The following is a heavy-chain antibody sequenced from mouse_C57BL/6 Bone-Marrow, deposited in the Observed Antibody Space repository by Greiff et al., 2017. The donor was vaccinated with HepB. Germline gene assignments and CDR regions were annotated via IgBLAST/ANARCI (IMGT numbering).Heavy chain of an antibody. CDR3: ARNPPDGYLYYYAMDY. CDR2: IWSGGST. D-gene: IGHD2-3*01. V-gene: IGHV2-2*01. J-gene: IGHJ4*01. CDR1: GFSLTSYG. Sequence: VQLQQSGPGLVQPSQSLSITCTVSGFSLTSYGVHWVRQSPGKGLECLGVIWSGGSTDYNAAFISRLSISKDNSKSRVFFKMNSLQADYTAIYYCARNPPDGYLYYYAMDYWGQGTSVTVSS.